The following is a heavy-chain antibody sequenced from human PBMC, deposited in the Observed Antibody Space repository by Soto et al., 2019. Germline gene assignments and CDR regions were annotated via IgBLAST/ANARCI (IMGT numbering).Heavy chain of an antibody. CDR2: IYFSGST. Sequence: QVQLQESGPGLVKPSQTLSLTCTVSGGSISSVGYYWNWISQHPGKGLEWIGYIYFSGSTNHNPSIKSRVSISVDTSKNQFALKLRSVTAADTAVYYCARDSRIPCWGQGPRVTVYS. CDR1: GGSISSVGYY. CDR3: ARDSRIPC. J-gene: IGHJ4*02. V-gene: IGHV4-31*03. D-gene: IGHD6-6*01.